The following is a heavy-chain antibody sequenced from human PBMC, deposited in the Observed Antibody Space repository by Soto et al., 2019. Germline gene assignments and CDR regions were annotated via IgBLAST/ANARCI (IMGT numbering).Heavy chain of an antibody. D-gene: IGHD3-10*01. Sequence: QVQLVQSGAEVKKPGSSVKVSCKTSGVSFNHNGIGWVRQAPGHGLEWMGGVSPPFRTSNYARKFQGRISITADASTGTVNMELSSLTSEDTAQYYCARVLYYGSGSYSPYGMDVWGQGTTVTVSS. CDR2: VSPPFRTS. CDR1: GVSFNHNG. J-gene: IGHJ6*02. CDR3: ARVLYYGSGSYSPYGMDV. V-gene: IGHV1-69*01.